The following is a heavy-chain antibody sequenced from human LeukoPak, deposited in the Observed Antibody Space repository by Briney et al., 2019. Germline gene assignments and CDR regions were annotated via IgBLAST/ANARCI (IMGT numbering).Heavy chain of an antibody. CDR2: ISGSGGST. CDR1: GFIFSNYA. V-gene: IGHV3-23*01. D-gene: IGHD1-14*01. Sequence: PGGSLRLSCAASGFIFSNYAMHWVRQAPGKGLEWVSGISGSGGSTYYADSVKGRFTISRDNSKNTLYLQMNSLRAEDTVVYYCAKATRKTDYGMDVWGQGTTVTVSS. J-gene: IGHJ6*02. CDR3: AKATRKTDYGMDV.